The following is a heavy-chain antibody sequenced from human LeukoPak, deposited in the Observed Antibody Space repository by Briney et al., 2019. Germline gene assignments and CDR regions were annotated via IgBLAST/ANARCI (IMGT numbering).Heavy chain of an antibody. D-gene: IGHD2-15*01. Sequence: ASVKVSCKASGYTFTSYAMHWVRQAPGQRLEWMGWINAGNGNTKYSQKFQGRVTITRDTSASTAYMELSSLRSEDTAVYYCARVPSYCSGGSCLFDYWGQGTLVTVSS. J-gene: IGHJ4*02. CDR1: GYTFTSYA. V-gene: IGHV1-3*01. CDR2: INAGNGNT. CDR3: ARVPSYCSGGSCLFDY.